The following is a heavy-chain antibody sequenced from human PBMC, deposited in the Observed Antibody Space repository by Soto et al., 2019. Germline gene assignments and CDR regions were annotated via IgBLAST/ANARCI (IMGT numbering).Heavy chain of an antibody. CDR2: IYYSGST. CDR3: ARLSYGSGSYYGGDY. D-gene: IGHD3-10*01. V-gene: IGHV4-31*03. CDR1: GGSISSGGYY. J-gene: IGHJ4*01. Sequence: SETLSLTCTVSGGSISSGGYYWSWIRQHPGKGLEWIGYIYYSGSTYYNPSLKSRVTISVDTSKNQFSLKLSSVTAADTAVYYCARLSYGSGSYYGGDYWGQGTLVTVSS.